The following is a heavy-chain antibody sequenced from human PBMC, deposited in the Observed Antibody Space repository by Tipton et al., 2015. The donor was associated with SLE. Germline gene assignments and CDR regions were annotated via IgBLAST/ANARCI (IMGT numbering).Heavy chain of an antibody. V-gene: IGHV4-59*01. D-gene: IGHD3-3*01. J-gene: IGHJ5*02. CDR3: VRGGTVFGVVLNRFDP. Sequence: TLSLTCTVSGGSISSYYWSWIRQPPGKGLEWIGYIYYSGSTNYNPSLKSRVTISVDTSKNQFSLKLSSVTAADTAVYYCVRGGTVFGVVLNRFDPWGQGTLVTASS. CDR1: GGSISSYY. CDR2: IYYSGST.